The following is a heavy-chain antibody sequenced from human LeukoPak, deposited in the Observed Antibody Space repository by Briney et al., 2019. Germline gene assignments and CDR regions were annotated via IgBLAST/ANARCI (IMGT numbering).Heavy chain of an antibody. CDR1: GFTFSSYG. V-gene: IGHV3-33*01. CDR3: ARATPHQLPVAY. D-gene: IGHD4-23*01. Sequence: GGSLRLSCAASGFTFSSYGMHWVRQAPGKGLEWVAVIWYDGSNKYYADSVKGRFTISRDNSKNTLYLQMNSLRAEDTAVYYCARATPHQLPVAYWGQGTLVTVSS. CDR2: IWYDGSNK. J-gene: IGHJ4*02.